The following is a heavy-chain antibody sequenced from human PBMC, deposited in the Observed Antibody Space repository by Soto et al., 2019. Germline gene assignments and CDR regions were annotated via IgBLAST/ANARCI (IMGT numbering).Heavy chain of an antibody. CDR3: AHRLADSSGYFFRFDY. D-gene: IGHD3-22*01. Sequence: QITLKESGPLLVKPTQTLTLTCTFSGFSLRTSGVGVGWIRQPPGKALEWLANIYWDDDKRYSPSLKSRLTITKDASKNHVVLTMPNVHPVDTATYYCAHRLADSSGYFFRFDYWGQGTLVIVSS. CDR2: IYWDDDK. J-gene: IGHJ4*02. CDR1: GFSLRTSGVG. V-gene: IGHV2-5*02.